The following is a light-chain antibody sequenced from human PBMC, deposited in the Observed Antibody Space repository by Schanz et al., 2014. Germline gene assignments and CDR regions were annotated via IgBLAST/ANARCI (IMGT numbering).Light chain of an antibody. J-gene: IGKJ1*01. CDR2: GAS. CDR3: QQYNNWLTT. CDR1: QSVSSN. Sequence: EIVLTQSPGTLSLSPGERATLSCRASQSVSSNLAWYQQKPGQAPRLLIYGASTRATGLPARVSGSGSGTEFTLTISSLQSEDVAVYYCQQYNNWLTTFGQGTRVEIK. V-gene: IGKV3-15*01.